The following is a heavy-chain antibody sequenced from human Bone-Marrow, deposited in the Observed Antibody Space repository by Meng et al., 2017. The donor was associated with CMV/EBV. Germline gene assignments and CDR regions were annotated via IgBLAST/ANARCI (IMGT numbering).Heavy chain of an antibody. CDR2: VIPILDIT. CDR3: ASGESGSYSYYFDY. Sequence: SVKVSCKASGGTFSSYAISWVRQAPGQGLEWMGGVIPILDITNNAQKFQGRVTVTADKSTSTAYMELSSLRSEDTAVYYCASGESGSYSYYFDYWGQGTLVTVSS. V-gene: IGHV1-69*10. J-gene: IGHJ4*02. D-gene: IGHD1-26*01. CDR1: GGTFSSYA.